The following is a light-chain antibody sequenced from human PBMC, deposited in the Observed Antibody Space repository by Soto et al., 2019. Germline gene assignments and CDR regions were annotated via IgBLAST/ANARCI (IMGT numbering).Light chain of an antibody. CDR2: DVS. CDR1: SSDVGGYNY. CDR3: SSYTSSSTVG. J-gene: IGLJ2*01. Sequence: QSALTQPASVSGSPGQSITISCTGTSSDVGGYNYVSWYQQHPGKAPKLMIYDVSNRPSGVSNRFSGSKSGNTASLTISGLQAEDEADYYCSSYTSSSTVGLGGGTQLTVL. V-gene: IGLV2-14*01.